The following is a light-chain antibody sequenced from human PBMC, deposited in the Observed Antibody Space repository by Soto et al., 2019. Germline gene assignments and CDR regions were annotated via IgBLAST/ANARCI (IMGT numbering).Light chain of an antibody. CDR3: GTWDYSLTAFV. J-gene: IGLJ2*01. V-gene: IGLV1-51*01. Sequence: QSVLTQPPSVSAAPGEKVTISCSGRTSNIVNNFVSWYRQFPGTAPQLLIHDNNKRPSGIPERFSGSKGGSSATLAITGLQTGDEALYYCGTWDYSLTAFVFGGGTMLTVL. CDR2: DNN. CDR1: TSNIVNNF.